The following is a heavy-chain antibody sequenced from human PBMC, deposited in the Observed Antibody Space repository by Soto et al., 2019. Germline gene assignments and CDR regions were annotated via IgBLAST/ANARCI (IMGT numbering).Heavy chain of an antibody. CDR3: IQSRCGGDCLQSYASYYYYGMDV. CDR1: AFSLSTGGVG. V-gene: IGHV2-5*02. D-gene: IGHD2-21*02. Sequence: QITLKESGPTLVKPTQTLTLTCTFSAFSLSTGGVGVGWIRQPPGKALEWLALIYWDDDKRYSPSLRSRLTITKDTSKNXVILXMXNMDPVDTATYYCIQSRCGGDCLQSYASYYYYGMDVWGQGTTVTVSS. CDR2: IYWDDDK. J-gene: IGHJ6*02.